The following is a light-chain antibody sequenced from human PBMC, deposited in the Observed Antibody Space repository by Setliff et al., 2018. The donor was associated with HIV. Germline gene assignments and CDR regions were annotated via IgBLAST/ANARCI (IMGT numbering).Light chain of an antibody. Sequence: QSVLTQPASVSWSPGQSITISCTGTSEDVGTSKFVSWYQQHPGKAHKLMIYEVTKRPSEISNRFSGSKSGNTASLTISGLQAEDEADYYCCSYAGSSTYVFGTGTKVTVL. V-gene: IGLV2-23*02. CDR1: SEDVGTSKF. CDR2: EVT. J-gene: IGLJ1*01. CDR3: CSYAGSSTYV.